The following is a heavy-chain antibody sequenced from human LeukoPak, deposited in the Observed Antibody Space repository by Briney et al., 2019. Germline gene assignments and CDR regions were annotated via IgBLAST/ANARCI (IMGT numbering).Heavy chain of an antibody. V-gene: IGHV3-21*01. J-gene: IGHJ4*02. D-gene: IGHD3-22*01. CDR2: ISSSGSYI. CDR3: ARDTDQYYYDSSGYP. CDR1: GFTFSSYS. Sequence: GGSLRLSCAASGFTFSSYSMNWVRQAPGKGLEWVSSISSSGSYIYYADSVKGRFTISRDNAKNSLYLQMNSLRAEDTAVYYCARDTDQYYYDSSGYPWGQGTLVTVSS.